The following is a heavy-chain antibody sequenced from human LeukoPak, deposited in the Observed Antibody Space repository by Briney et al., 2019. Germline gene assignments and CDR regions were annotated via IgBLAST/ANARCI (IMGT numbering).Heavy chain of an antibody. CDR2: ISYDGSNK. CDR1: GFTFSSYA. V-gene: IGHV3-30*04. Sequence: GRSLRLSCAASGFTFSSYAMHWVRQAPGKGLEWVAVISYDGSNKYYADSVKGRFTISRDNSKNTLYLQMNSLRAEDTAVYYCARGRSYSVYYYYGMDVWGKGTTVTVSS. J-gene: IGHJ6*04. D-gene: IGHD3-10*01. CDR3: ARGRSYSVYYYYGMDV.